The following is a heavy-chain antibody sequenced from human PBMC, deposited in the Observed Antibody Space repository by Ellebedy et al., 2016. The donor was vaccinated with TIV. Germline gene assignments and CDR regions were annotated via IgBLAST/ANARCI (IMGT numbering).Heavy chain of an antibody. CDR3: ARGGVSARPSWLDP. CDR1: RYSFTTYG. Sequence: AASVKVSCKASRYSFTTYGIHWVRQAPGQRLEWMGWINTGNGDTTYSEKFQGRVTITRDTTASTSYLELSSLRSEDTAVFYCARGGVSARPSWLDPWGQGTLVTVSS. J-gene: IGHJ5*02. V-gene: IGHV1-3*04. CDR2: INTGNGDT. D-gene: IGHD6-6*01.